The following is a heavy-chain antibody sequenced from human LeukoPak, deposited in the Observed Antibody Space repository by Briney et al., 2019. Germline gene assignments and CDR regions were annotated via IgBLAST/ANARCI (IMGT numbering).Heavy chain of an antibody. Sequence: SETLSLTCAVYGGSFSGHYWSWIRQPPGKGLEWIGEINHSGSTNYNPSLKSRVTISVDTSKNQFSLKLSSVTAADTAVYYCARGTVVAVTPFDYWGQGTLVTVSS. V-gene: IGHV4-34*01. CDR3: ARGTVVAVTPFDY. J-gene: IGHJ4*02. CDR1: GGSFSGHY. D-gene: IGHD3-22*01. CDR2: INHSGST.